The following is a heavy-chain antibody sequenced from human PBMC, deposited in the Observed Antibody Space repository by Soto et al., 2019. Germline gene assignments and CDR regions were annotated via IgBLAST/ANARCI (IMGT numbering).Heavy chain of an antibody. V-gene: IGHV4-39*01. CDR2: IYYSGST. CDR3: ARQDRYSSGWYVFYLDY. Sequence: SETLSLTCTVSGGSTSSSSYYWGWIRQPPGKGLEWIGSIYYSGSTYYNPSLKSRVTISVDTSKNQFSLKLSSVTAADTAVYYCARQDRYSSGWYVFYLDYWGQGTLVTVSS. D-gene: IGHD6-19*01. CDR1: GGSTSSSSYY. J-gene: IGHJ4*02.